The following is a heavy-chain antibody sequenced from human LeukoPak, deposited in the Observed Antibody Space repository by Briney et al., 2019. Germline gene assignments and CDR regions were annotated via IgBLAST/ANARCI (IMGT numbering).Heavy chain of an antibody. V-gene: IGHV3-23*01. CDR2: ITPAGGTT. CDR1: GFTFSSEA. D-gene: IGHD6-13*01. Sequence: GGSLRLSCAVSGFTFSSEAMGWVRQLPGGGLEWVSTITPAGGTTYYAESMKGRFTISRDNSKSTLYLQMNSLRVEDTAVYYCTKVRSGSSSWALRVFDYWGQGALVTVSS. CDR3: TKVRSGSSSWALRVFDY. J-gene: IGHJ4*02.